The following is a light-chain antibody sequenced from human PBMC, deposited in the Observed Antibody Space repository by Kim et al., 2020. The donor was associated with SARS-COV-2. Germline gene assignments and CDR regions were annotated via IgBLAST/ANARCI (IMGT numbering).Light chain of an antibody. CDR2: GAS. V-gene: IGKV3-15*01. J-gene: IGKJ3*01. Sequence: EIVMTQSPATLSVSPGERATLSCRASQSVSSNLAWYQQKPGQAPRLLMYGASTRATGVPARFSGSGSGTEFILTISSLQSEDFAVYYCQQYNNWLRTFGPGTKVDIK. CDR1: QSVSSN. CDR3: QQYNNWLRT.